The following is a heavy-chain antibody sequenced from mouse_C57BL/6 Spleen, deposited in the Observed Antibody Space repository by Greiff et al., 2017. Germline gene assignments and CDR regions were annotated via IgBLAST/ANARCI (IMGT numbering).Heavy chain of an antibody. J-gene: IGHJ3*01. CDR2: INPSTGGT. Sequence: VQLQQSGPELVKPGASVKISCKASGYSFTGYYMNWVKQSPEKSLEWIGEINPSTGGTTYNQKFKAKATLTVDKSSSTAYMQLKSLTSEDSAVYYCARGDWGYWGQGTLVTVSA. V-gene: IGHV1-42*01. CDR1: GYSFTGYY. CDR3: ARGDWGY.